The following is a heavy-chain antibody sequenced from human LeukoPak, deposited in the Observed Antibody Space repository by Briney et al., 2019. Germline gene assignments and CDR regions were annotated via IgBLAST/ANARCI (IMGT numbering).Heavy chain of an antibody. CDR3: ARDPSAAPKATHFDY. D-gene: IGHD6-6*01. J-gene: IGHJ4*02. V-gene: IGHV1-46*01. Sequence: APVKVSCKASGYTFTSYYMHWVRQAPGQGLEWMGIINPSGGSTSYAQKFQGRVTMTRDMSTSTVYMELSSLRSEDTAVYYCARDPSAAPKATHFDYWGQGTLVTVSS. CDR1: GYTFTSYY. CDR2: INPSGGST.